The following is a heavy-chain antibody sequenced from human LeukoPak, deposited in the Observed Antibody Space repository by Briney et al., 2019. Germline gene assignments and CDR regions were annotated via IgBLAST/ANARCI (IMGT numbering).Heavy chain of an antibody. J-gene: IGHJ4*02. Sequence: SETLSLTCNVSSGSLRENYWSWIRQSPGKGLEWIAEINHSGSTNYNPSLKSRVTISADTSKNQFSLRLSSVTAADTAVYYCARLQFLSGGYYAFDSWGQASQVSVSS. CDR1: SGSLRENY. CDR2: INHSGST. D-gene: IGHD3-3*01. V-gene: IGHV4-34*01. CDR3: ARLQFLSGGYYAFDS.